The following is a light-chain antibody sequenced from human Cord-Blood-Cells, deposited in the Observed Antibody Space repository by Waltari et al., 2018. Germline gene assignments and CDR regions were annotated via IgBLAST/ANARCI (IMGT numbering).Light chain of an antibody. CDR1: QSISSW. CDR2: KAS. J-gene: IGKJ1*01. CDR3: QQYNSYST. V-gene: IGKV1-5*03. Sequence: NQMTQPPSPLSASVGDRVIITCRARQSISSWLAGYQQKAGKAPKLLIYKASSLESGVPSRFSGSGSGKEFTVTISSLQPDDFATYYRQQYNSYSTFGQGAKVEIK.